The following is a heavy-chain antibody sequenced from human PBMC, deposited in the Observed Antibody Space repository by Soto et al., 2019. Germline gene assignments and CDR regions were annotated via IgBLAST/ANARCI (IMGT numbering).Heavy chain of an antibody. D-gene: IGHD3-9*01. CDR3: ARLEGLATISYYFDF. J-gene: IGHJ4*02. Sequence: QLQLQESGPGLVKPSETLSLTCSVSGDSINSDKYYWGWIRQPPGKGLEWIGSIYFRGNTYYNPSLQTRVTISLAKSKSQFSLKLNSVTAAASAVYFCARLEGLATISYYFDFWGQGALVTVSS. CDR1: GDSINSDKYY. V-gene: IGHV4-39*01. CDR2: IYFRGNT.